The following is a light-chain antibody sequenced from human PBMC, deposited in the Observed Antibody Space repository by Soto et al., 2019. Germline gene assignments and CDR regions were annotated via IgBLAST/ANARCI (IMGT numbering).Light chain of an antibody. V-gene: IGKV1-39*01. Sequence: DIQMTQSPSSLSASVGDRVAITCRASQNIRRYLNWYQQKPGRAPKLLIYATSSLQSGVPSRFSGSGSGTDFTLTISSLQPEDFATYYCQQSYRTPSTFGLGTKV. CDR3: QQSYRTPST. CDR1: QNIRRY. CDR2: ATS. J-gene: IGKJ1*01.